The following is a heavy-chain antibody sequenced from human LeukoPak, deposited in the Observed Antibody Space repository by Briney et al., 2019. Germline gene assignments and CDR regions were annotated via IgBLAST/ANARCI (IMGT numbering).Heavy chain of an antibody. CDR3: AKGVTAWYAGSFDY. CDR2: ISGSGDST. CDR1: GFTFSICA. J-gene: IGHJ4*02. Sequence: GGSLRLSCAASGFTFSICAMSWVRQAPGKGLEWVSTISGSGDSTFYADSVKGRFTIFRDNSKNTLYLQMSSLRAEDTAVYYCAKGVTAWYAGSFDYWGQGTLVTVSS. V-gene: IGHV3-23*01. D-gene: IGHD3-10*01.